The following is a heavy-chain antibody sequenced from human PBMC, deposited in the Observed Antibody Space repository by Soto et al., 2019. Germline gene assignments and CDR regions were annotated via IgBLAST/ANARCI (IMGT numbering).Heavy chain of an antibody. J-gene: IGHJ4*02. D-gene: IGHD1-26*01. Sequence: VQLQESGPGLVKPSETLSLSCDVSGASLLSSYWSWVRQPAGKGLAWIGHIFSSGRTSYNPSLKSRVTMSIDTPNNKFSLNLKSVTAADTAVYYCAKGWDVKYFDHWGQGARVTVSS. CDR2: IFSSGRT. CDR1: GASLLSSY. CDR3: AKGWDVKYFDH. V-gene: IGHV4-4*07.